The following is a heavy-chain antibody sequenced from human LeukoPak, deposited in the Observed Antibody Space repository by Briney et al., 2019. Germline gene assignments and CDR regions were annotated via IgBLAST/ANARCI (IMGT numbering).Heavy chain of an antibody. CDR2: IIPIFGTA. D-gene: IGHD3-16*01. Sequence: ASVKVSCKASGGTFSSYAISWVRQAPGQGLEWVGGIIPIFGTANYAQKFQGRVTITADESTSTAYMELRSLRSDDTAVYYCARALGGNWFDPWGQGTLVTVSS. V-gene: IGHV1-69*13. J-gene: IGHJ5*02. CDR1: GGTFSSYA. CDR3: ARALGGNWFDP.